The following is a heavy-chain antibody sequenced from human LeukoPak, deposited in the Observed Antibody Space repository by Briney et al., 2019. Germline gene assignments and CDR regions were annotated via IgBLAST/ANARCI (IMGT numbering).Heavy chain of an antibody. CDR2: ISVSGAYT. Sequence: PGGPLKLPFEASGLTLTAYPITWSAKAPARGLKGPSPISVSGAYTQYADSVKGRFTISRDNSKNALFLQMNSLRAEDTAVYYCARPFRQFDSSSSYYSFDLWGQGTVATVSS. V-gene: IGHV3-23*01. CDR1: GLTLTAYP. J-gene: IGHJ5*02. CDR3: ARPFRQFDSSSSYYSFDL. D-gene: IGHD3-22*01.